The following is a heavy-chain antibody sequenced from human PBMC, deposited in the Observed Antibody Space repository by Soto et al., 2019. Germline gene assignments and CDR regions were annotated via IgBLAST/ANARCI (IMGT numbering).Heavy chain of an antibody. CDR1: GFSFDDYP. Sequence: EVQLVESGGDLVQPGRSLRLSCAASGFSFDDYPMHWVRQAPGKGLEWVSGSSWNSENIGYADSVKGRFTISRDNAKKSLYLQMSGLRAEDTALYFCVKDGRTAIFGLVYDGVNVWGRGTMVTVSS. CDR3: VKDGRTAIFGLVYDGVNV. V-gene: IGHV3-9*01. D-gene: IGHD3-3*01. J-gene: IGHJ3*01. CDR2: SSWNSENI.